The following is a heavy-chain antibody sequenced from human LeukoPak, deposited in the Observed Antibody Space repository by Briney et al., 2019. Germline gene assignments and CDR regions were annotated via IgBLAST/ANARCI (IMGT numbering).Heavy chain of an antibody. CDR2: SNWDDDK. V-gene: IGHV2-5*02. Sequence: SGPTLGHPTQTLTLTCTFSGFSLGTSGVGGGWRSQPPEKALEWLALSNWDDDKGYSPSMKSRHTITKGTTKNQMVRTMTKMDPVDTATYYCAHSQGDYFDYWGQGTLVTVSS. CDR3: AHSQGDYFDY. D-gene: IGHD1-26*01. J-gene: IGHJ4*02. CDR1: GFSLGTSGVG.